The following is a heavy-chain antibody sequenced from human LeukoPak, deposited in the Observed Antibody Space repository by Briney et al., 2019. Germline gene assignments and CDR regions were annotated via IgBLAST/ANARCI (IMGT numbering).Heavy chain of an antibody. D-gene: IGHD2-8*01. Sequence: SETLSLTCTVSGYSISSGYYWGWIRQPPGKGLEWIGSIYHSGSTYYNPSLKSRVTISVDTSKNQYSLKLSSVTAADTAVYYCARVTMVYAKGASEYFQHWGQGTLVTVSS. CDR3: ARVTMVYAKGASEYFQH. CDR2: IYHSGST. J-gene: IGHJ1*01. CDR1: GYSISSGYY. V-gene: IGHV4-38-2*02.